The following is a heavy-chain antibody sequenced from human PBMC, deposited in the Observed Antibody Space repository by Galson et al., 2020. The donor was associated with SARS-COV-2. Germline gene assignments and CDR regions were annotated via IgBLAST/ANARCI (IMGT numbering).Heavy chain of an antibody. CDR2: ISDSGGDT. D-gene: IGHD2-15*01. Sequence: GESLKISCAASGFTFSAYFMTWVRQAPGKGLEWVSSISDSGGDTYYADSVKGRFTISRDNSKNTLYFQMNSLRAEDTAVYYCAKRPLGGKFAFDIWGQGTMVTVSS. J-gene: IGHJ3*02. CDR1: GFTFSAYF. V-gene: IGHV3-23*01. CDR3: AKRPLGGKFAFDI.